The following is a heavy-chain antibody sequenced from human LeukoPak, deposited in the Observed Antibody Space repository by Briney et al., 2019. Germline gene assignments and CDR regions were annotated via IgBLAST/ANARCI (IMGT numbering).Heavy chain of an antibody. V-gene: IGHV1-2*02. CDR1: GYSFTDYY. CDR2: IDLNSGGT. J-gene: IGHJ5*02. CDR3: ARADRLHGGPYLIGP. Sequence: ASVKVSCKTSGYSFTDYYMHWVRQAPGQGLEWMGWIDLNSGGTSSAQKFQGRVTMTRDTSITTVYMEVSWLTSDDTAIYYCARADRLHGGPYLIGPWGQGTLVTVSS. D-gene: IGHD2-21*01.